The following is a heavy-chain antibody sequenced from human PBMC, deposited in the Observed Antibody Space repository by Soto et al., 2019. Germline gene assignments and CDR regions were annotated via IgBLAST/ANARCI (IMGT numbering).Heavy chain of an antibody. CDR2: IIPIFGTA. J-gene: IGHJ5*02. Sequence: QVQLVQSGAEVKKPGSSVKVSCKASGGTFSSYAISWVRQAPGQGLEWMGGIIPIFGTANYAQKFQGRVTITADESTSTANRGRSSLSSEDTAMYYWARERGGYSGYVGGWFDPWGQGTLVTVSS. CDR1: GGTFSSYA. D-gene: IGHD5-12*01. CDR3: ARERGGYSGYVGGWFDP. V-gene: IGHV1-69*01.